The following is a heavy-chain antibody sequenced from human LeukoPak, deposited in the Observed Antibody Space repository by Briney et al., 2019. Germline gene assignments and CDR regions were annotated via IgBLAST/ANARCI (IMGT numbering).Heavy chain of an antibody. J-gene: IGHJ4*02. Sequence: GGSLRLSCAASGFTFRSYAMTWVRPAPGKGLEWVAAISGSGGNTYYADSVKGRFTISRDNSKNTLYLQMNSLRAEDTAGYYCAKDVWFAELLWGFDYWGRGTLVTVSS. D-gene: IGHD3-10*01. V-gene: IGHV3-23*01. CDR3: AKDVWFAELLWGFDY. CDR2: ISGSGGNT. CDR1: GFTFRSYA.